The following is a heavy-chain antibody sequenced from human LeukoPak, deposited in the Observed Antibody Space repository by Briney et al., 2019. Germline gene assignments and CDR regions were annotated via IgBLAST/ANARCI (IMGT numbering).Heavy chain of an antibody. Sequence: ASVKVSCKASGYTFVSHGFNWVRQAPGQGLEWMGWMNPDNGNTGWAQKFQGRLTMTRDASISTAYMELSNLESEDTAVYYCARALTDIVVAPAIWGQGTAVTVSS. CDR2: MNPDNGNT. V-gene: IGHV1-8*01. CDR3: ARALTDIVVAPAI. CDR1: GYTFVSHG. J-gene: IGHJ3*02. D-gene: IGHD2-2*01.